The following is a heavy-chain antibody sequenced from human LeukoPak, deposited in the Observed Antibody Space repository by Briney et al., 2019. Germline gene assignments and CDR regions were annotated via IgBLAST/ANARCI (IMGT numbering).Heavy chain of an antibody. J-gene: IGHJ4*02. CDR3: ARGYDYYDSSGPIEGIDY. CDR2: INPNSGGT. Sequence: ASVKVSCKASGYTFTGYYMHWVRQAPGQGLEWMGWINPNSGGTNYAQKFQGRVTMTRDTSISTAYMELSRLRSDDTAVYYCARGYDYYDSSGPIEGIDYWGQGTLVTVSS. V-gene: IGHV1-2*02. D-gene: IGHD3-22*01. CDR1: GYTFTGYY.